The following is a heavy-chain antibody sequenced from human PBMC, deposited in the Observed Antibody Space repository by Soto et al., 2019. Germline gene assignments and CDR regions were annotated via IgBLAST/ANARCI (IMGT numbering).Heavy chain of an antibody. J-gene: IGHJ4*02. CDR2: MSYDGRNQ. CDR1: GFTLSGVD. D-gene: IGHD6-6*01. Sequence: QVQLVESGGGVVQPGTSLRLSCSASGFTLSGVDMHWVRQAPGKGLEWVAVMSYDGRNQYYADSVKGRFTVSRDSSKSKLYLQMNSLRTEDAAVYYCAKGGWYTSSSRSDYWGQGTLVTVSS. CDR3: AKGGWYTSSSRSDY. V-gene: IGHV3-30*18.